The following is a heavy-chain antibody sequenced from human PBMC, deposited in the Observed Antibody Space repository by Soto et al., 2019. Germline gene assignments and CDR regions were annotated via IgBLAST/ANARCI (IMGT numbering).Heavy chain of an antibody. CDR1: GFTFSSYS. D-gene: IGHD5-18*01. J-gene: IGHJ6*02. V-gene: IGHV3-21*01. Sequence: GGSLRLSCAASGFTFSSYSMNWVRQAPGKGLEWVSSISSSSSYIYYADSVKGRFTISRDNAKNSPYLQMNSLRAEDTAVYYCARDRIQLWPGGMDVWGQGTTVTVSS. CDR2: ISSSSSYI. CDR3: ARDRIQLWPGGMDV.